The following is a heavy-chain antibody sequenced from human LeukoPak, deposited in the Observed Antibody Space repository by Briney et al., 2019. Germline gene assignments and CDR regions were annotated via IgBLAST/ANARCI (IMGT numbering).Heavy chain of an antibody. Sequence: ASVKVSCKASGYTFTSYDINWVRQATGQGLEWMGWISAYNGNTNYAQKLQGRVTMTTDTSTSTAYMELRSLRSDDTAVYYCARGSIVGAFDAFDIWGQGTMVTVSS. CDR2: ISAYNGNT. CDR3: ARGSIVGAFDAFDI. D-gene: IGHD1-26*01. CDR1: GYTFTSYD. V-gene: IGHV1-18*01. J-gene: IGHJ3*02.